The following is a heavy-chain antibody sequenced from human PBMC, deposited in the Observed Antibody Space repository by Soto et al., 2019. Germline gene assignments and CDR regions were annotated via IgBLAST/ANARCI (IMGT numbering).Heavy chain of an antibody. V-gene: IGHV1-18*01. D-gene: IGHD2-2*01. CDR1: GYNFATYG. CDR3: ARAPPVPAAVSGLDF. Sequence: QVQLVQSPSEVKKPGASVKVSCKASGYNFATYGISWVRQAPGQGLEWLAWITAYNDNTNYAEKFHGRVTLTTETATNTAYMELRSLRFAGTAVYYCARAPPVPAAVSGLDFWGQGTLVVVSS. J-gene: IGHJ4*02. CDR2: ITAYNDNT.